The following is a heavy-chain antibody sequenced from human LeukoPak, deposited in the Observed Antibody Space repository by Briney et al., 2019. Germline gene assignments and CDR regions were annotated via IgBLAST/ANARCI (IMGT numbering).Heavy chain of an antibody. D-gene: IGHD1-7*01. Sequence: ASVKVSCKASGYTFTGYYMHWVRQAPGQGLERMGWINPNSGGTNYAQKFQGRVTMTRDTSISTAYMELSRLRSDDTAVYYCARGSHNWNYNYYYYYYMDVWGKGTTVTVSS. CDR1: GYTFTGYY. CDR2: INPNSGGT. CDR3: ARGSHNWNYNYYYYYYMDV. V-gene: IGHV1-2*02. J-gene: IGHJ6*03.